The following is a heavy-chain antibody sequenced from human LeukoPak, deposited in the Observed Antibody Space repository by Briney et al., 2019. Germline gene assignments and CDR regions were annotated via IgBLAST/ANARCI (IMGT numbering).Heavy chain of an antibody. V-gene: IGHV3-21*01. CDR3: AREEAYCAGDCSPA. Sequence: GGSLRLSCAASGVNFSSYNMIWVRQAPGKGLEWVSSITISSTYIYYADSVKGRFTISRDNAKNSLYLQMNSLRAEDTAVYYCAREEAYCAGDCSPAWGQGTLVTVSS. CDR2: ITISSTYI. J-gene: IGHJ5*02. CDR1: GVNFSSYN. D-gene: IGHD2-21*02.